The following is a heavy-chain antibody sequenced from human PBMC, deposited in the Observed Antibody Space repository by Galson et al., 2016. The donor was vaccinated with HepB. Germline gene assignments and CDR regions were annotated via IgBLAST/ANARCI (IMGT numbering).Heavy chain of an antibody. Sequence: SLRLSCAASGFTFSQFAVHWVRQAPGKGLEWVAVISYDGTSKYYTDSVKGRFTVSRDDSKHRLYLQMNTLRPEDTAVYYCARDQKYSGTDFYFAMDVWGKGATVTVSS. CDR3: ARDQKYSGTDFYFAMDV. D-gene: IGHD1-7*01. J-gene: IGHJ6*04. V-gene: IGHV3-30-3*01. CDR2: ISYDGTSK. CDR1: GFTFSQFA.